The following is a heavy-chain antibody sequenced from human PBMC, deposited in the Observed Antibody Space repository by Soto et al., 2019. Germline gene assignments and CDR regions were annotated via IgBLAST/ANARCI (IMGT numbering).Heavy chain of an antibody. D-gene: IGHD4-17*01. J-gene: IGHJ4*02. Sequence: GXSLRLSFAASGFTFNTYNLNWFRQAPGKGLEWVSSISKSSTYIFYADSVKGRFTISRDNAKNSLYLQMNSLRAEDTAVYYCARDLFTTAIDYFDFWGQGTLVTVSS. CDR1: GFTFNTYN. CDR2: ISKSSTYI. V-gene: IGHV3-21*01. CDR3: ARDLFTTAIDYFDF.